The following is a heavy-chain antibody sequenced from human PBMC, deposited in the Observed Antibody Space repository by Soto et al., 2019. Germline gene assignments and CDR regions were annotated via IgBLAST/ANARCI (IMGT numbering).Heavy chain of an antibody. D-gene: IGHD6-19*01. CDR1: GDSVSSNSSA. J-gene: IGHJ4*02. Sequence: PSQTLALACAISGDSVSSNSSACNFIRQSPSRGLEWLGRTYYRSKWYTDYAVSVKSRITINPDTSKNHFSLQLKSVTPEDTALYFCARLAPGGSGGGGDYWGQGTLVTVSS. CDR3: ARLAPGGSGGGGDY. V-gene: IGHV6-1*01. CDR2: TYYRSKWYT.